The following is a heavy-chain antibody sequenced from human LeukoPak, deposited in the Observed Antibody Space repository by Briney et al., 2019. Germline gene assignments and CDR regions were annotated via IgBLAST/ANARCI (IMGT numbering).Heavy chain of an antibody. V-gene: IGHV3-21*01. CDR3: ARDPYSGNYGNYYYYYMDV. Sequence: GGSLRLSCAASGFTFNNYNMNWVRQAPGRALEWVSSITSSGTYIFYADSVKGRFTISRDNAKNSLYLQMNSLGPEDTAVYYCARDPYSGNYGNYYYYYMDVWGKGTTVTVSS. CDR1: GFTFNNYN. D-gene: IGHD1-26*01. CDR2: ITSSGTYI. J-gene: IGHJ6*03.